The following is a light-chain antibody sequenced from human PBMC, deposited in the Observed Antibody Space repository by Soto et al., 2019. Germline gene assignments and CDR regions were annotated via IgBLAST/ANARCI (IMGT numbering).Light chain of an antibody. CDR1: SSDVWSYDY. J-gene: IGLJ1*01. V-gene: IGLV2-11*01. CDR2: NVN. CDR3: YV. Sequence: QSALIQPPSVSGSPGQSVTISCTGTSSDVWSYDYVSWYRQHPGTVPKPMIYNVNTQPSGVPGRFSGSKSGATASMTISGLRAEDEADFPSYVFETGTKVTVL.